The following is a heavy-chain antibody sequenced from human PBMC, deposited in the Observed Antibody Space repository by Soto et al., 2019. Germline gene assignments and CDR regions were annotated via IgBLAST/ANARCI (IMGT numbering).Heavy chain of an antibody. CDR2: INAANGNT. CDR3: ARGAPVQPAIAC. CDR1: GYTFASYA. V-gene: IGHV1-3*01. Sequence: VASVHVSCKATGYTFASYAMHWVRQAPGQRLEWMGCINAANGNTKYSQQFQGRVTITRDTAASTAYRGRTSLRPEHTPVYYWARGAPVQPAIACGGREPLFTVSS. J-gene: IGHJ4*02. D-gene: IGHD2-2*02.